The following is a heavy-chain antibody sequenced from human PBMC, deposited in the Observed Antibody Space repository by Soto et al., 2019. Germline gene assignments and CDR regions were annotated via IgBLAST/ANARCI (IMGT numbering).Heavy chain of an antibody. CDR3: ARDQEPSTLYYDYYYMDV. CDR2: NNPSGGST. J-gene: IGHJ6*03. CDR1: GYTFTSYY. Sequence: QVQLVQSGAEVKKPGASVTVSCKASGYTFTSYYIHWVRQAPGQGLEWMGINNPSGGSTSYAQKFQGRVTMTRDTSTSTVYMEVSGLRSEDTAVYYCARDQEPSTLYYDYYYMDVWGKGTTVTVSS. V-gene: IGHV1-46*03.